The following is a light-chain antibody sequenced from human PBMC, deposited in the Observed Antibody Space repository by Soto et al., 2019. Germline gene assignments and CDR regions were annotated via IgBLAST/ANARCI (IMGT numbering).Light chain of an antibody. CDR1: QSVSNS. Sequence: EIVMTQSPATLSVSPGERATLSCRASQSVSNSLAWYQQKPGQAPRLLIYGASTRPTGIPARFSGSGSGTEFTLTISSLPSEDFAVYYCQQYISWPPEFTFRGGTKVEIK. V-gene: IGKV3-15*01. J-gene: IGKJ4*01. CDR2: GAS. CDR3: QQYISWPPEFT.